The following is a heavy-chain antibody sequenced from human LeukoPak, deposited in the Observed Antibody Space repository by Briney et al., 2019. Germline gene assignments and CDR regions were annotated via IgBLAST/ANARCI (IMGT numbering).Heavy chain of an antibody. Sequence: PGGSLRLSCAASGFTFSSYAMNWVRQAPGKGLEWVSAISGSGHSTYYADSVKGRLTISRDNSKNTLYLQMNSLRAEDTAVYYCAKGAVAGILNRFDPWGQGTLVTVSS. V-gene: IGHV3-23*01. CDR1: GFTFSSYA. J-gene: IGHJ5*02. CDR2: ISGSGHST. D-gene: IGHD6-19*01. CDR3: AKGAVAGILNRFDP.